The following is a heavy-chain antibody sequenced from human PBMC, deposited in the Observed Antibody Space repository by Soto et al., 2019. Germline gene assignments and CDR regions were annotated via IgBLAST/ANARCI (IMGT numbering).Heavy chain of an antibody. CDR1: GFTFSSYD. J-gene: IGHJ5*02. D-gene: IGHD2-2*01. Sequence: PGGSLRLSCAASGFTFSSYDMHWVRQATGKGLEWVSAIGTAGDTYCPGSVKGRFTISRENAKNSLYLQMNSLRAGDTAVYYCARENCGPGSTSCYGGGWFDPWGQGTLVTVSS. V-gene: IGHV3-13*01. CDR2: IGTAGDT. CDR3: ARENCGPGSTSCYGGGWFDP.